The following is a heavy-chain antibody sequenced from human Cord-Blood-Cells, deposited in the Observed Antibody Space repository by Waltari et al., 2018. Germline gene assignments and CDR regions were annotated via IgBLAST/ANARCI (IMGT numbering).Heavy chain of an antibody. J-gene: IGHJ2*01. V-gene: IGHV3-30*03. Sequence: QVQLVESGGGVVQPGRSLRLSCAASGFAFSAYGIRWVRQAPGKGLEWVAVISYDGSNKYYADSVKGRFTISRDNSKNTLYLQMNSLRAEDTAVYYCAGAENYWYFDLWGRGTLVTVSS. CDR1: GFAFSAYG. CDR3: AGAENYWYFDL. CDR2: ISYDGSNK.